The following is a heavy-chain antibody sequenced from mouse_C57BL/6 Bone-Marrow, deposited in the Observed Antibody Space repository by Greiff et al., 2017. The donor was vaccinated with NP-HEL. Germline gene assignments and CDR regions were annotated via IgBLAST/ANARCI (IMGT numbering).Heavy chain of an antibody. CDR1: GYTFTSYW. V-gene: IGHV1-69*01. Sequence: QVQLQQPGAELVMPGASVKLSCKASGYTFTSYWMHWVKQRPGQGLEWIGEIDPSDSYTNYNQKFKGKSTLTVDKSSSTAYMQLSSLTSGDSAVYYCASLYGDCDVWGTGTTVTVSS. CDR2: IDPSDSYT. D-gene: IGHD1-1*02. CDR3: ASLYGDCDV. J-gene: IGHJ1*03.